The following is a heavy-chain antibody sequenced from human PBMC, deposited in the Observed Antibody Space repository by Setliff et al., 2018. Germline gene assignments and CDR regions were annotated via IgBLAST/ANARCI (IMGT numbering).Heavy chain of an antibody. V-gene: IGHV4-59*08. CDR3: ARMSGFQYIDV. Sequence: PSETLSLTCTVSGGSISSYYWSWIRQPPGKGLEWIGYVYYSGSTNYNPSLKSRVTISIDKSKNQFSLSLTSVTAEDTAVYYCARMSGFQYIDVWDKGTTVTVSS. CDR2: VYYSGST. D-gene: IGHD3-3*01. J-gene: IGHJ6*03. CDR1: GGSISSYY.